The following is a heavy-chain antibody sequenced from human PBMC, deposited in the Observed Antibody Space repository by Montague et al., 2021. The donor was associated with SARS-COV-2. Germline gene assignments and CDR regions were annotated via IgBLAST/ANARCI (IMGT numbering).Heavy chain of an antibody. D-gene: IGHD3-10*01. Sequence: SETLSLTCSVSGDSITPYGDSIGGYFWSWIRQPAGKGLEWIGRIYANGNFDYNPSLNSRVSMSMDTPKQEFSMSRISVTAADTAVYYCARDAYYFGSGREKQGAFDRWGQGILGTVSS. CDR2: IYANGNF. J-gene: IGHJ5*02. CDR1: GDSITPYGDSIGGYF. CDR3: ARDAYYFGSGREKQGAFDR. V-gene: IGHV4-4*07.